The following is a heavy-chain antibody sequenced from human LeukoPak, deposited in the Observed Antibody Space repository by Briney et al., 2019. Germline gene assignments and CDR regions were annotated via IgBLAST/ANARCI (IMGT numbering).Heavy chain of an antibody. V-gene: IGHV4-31*03. D-gene: IGHD1-26*01. J-gene: IGHJ3*02. CDR3: ARSLEASRRSSFDI. CDR2: IYYSGST. CDR1: GGSISTTGYY. Sequence: TLSLTCTVSGGSISTTGYYWSWIRHHPGKGLEWIGYIYYSGSTYCNPSLKSRITISLDTSKNQFSLKLTSVTAADTAMYFCARSLEASRRSSFDIWGRGTLVTVSS.